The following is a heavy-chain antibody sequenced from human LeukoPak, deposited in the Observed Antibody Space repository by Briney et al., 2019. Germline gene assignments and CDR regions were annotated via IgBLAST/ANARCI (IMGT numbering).Heavy chain of an antibody. Sequence: PGGSLRLSCAASGFSFGRYAMTWVRQAPGKGLEWVSAIRGSGDSTYYADSVKGRFTISRDNSKNTLYLQMKRLRAEDTARYYCAKGDDSSGYLFDHWGQRTLVTVSS. D-gene: IGHD3-22*01. CDR3: AKGDDSSGYLFDH. CDR2: IRGSGDST. J-gene: IGHJ4*02. CDR1: GFSFGRYA. V-gene: IGHV3-23*01.